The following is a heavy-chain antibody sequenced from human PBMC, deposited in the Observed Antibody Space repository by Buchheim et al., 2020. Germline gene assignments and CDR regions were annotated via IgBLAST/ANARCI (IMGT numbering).Heavy chain of an antibody. V-gene: IGHV4-30-4*01. CDR2: IYYSGST. Sequence: QVQLQESGPGLVKPSQTLSLTCTVSGGSISDGDYYWSWIRQPPGKGLEWIGYIYYSGSTYYNPSLESRVTISVDTSKNQFSLKVTSVTVADTAVYYCARARLAAAGLLDYWGQGTL. D-gene: IGHD6-13*01. CDR1: GGSISDGDYY. J-gene: IGHJ4*02. CDR3: ARARLAAAGLLDY.